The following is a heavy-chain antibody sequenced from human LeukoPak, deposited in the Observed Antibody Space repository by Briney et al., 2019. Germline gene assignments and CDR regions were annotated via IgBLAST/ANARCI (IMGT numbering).Heavy chain of an antibody. J-gene: IGHJ4*02. CDR3: ARGLGYSYGYIFDY. CDR1: GFTFKTHA. D-gene: IGHD5-18*01. Sequence: PGGSLRLSCAASGFTFKTHAMSWVRQAPGKGLEWVSYISSSSSTIYYADSVKGRFTISRDNAKNSLYLQMNSLRAEDTAVYYCARGLGYSYGYIFDYWGQGTLVTVSS. CDR2: ISSSSSTI. V-gene: IGHV3-48*01.